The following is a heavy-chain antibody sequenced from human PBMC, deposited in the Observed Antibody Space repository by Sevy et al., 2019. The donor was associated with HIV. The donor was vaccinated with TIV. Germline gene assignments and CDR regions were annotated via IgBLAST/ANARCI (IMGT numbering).Heavy chain of an antibody. J-gene: IGHJ6*02. D-gene: IGHD3-10*01. CDR1: GGTFSSYA. CDR3: ARVESEWFRELFSGMDV. V-gene: IGHV1-69*13. CDR2: IIPIFRTA. Sequence: ASVKVSCKASGGTFSSYAISWVRQAPGQRLEWMGGIIPIFRTANYAQKFQGRVTITADESTSTAYMELSSLRSEDTAVYYCARVESEWFRELFSGMDVWGQGTTVTVSS.